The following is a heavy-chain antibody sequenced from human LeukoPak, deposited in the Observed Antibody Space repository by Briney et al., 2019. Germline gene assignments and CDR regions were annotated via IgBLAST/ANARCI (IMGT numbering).Heavy chain of an antibody. Sequence: SETLSLTCTVSGGSISSYYWSWIRQPPGKGLEWIGYIYYSGSTNYNPSLKSRVTISVDTSKNQFSLKLSSVTAADTAVYYCARGRTFSGSYAFDYWGQGTLVTVSS. D-gene: IGHD1-26*01. V-gene: IGHV4-59*01. CDR3: ARGRTFSGSYAFDY. CDR1: GGSISSYY. CDR2: IYYSGST. J-gene: IGHJ4*02.